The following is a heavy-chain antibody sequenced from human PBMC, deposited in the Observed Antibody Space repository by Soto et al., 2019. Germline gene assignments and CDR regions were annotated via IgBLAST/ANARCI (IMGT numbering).Heavy chain of an antibody. D-gene: IGHD1-1*01. V-gene: IGHV4-39*01. J-gene: IGHJ6*03. CDR3: ARIWSRDDFLYYYYMDV. Sequence: SETLSLTCTVSGGSISSSSYYWGWIRQPPGKGLEWIGSIYYSGSTYYNPSLKSRVTISVDTSKNQFSLKLSSVTAADTAVYYCARIWSRDDFLYYYYMDVWGKGTTVTVSS. CDR1: GGSISSSSYY. CDR2: IYYSGST.